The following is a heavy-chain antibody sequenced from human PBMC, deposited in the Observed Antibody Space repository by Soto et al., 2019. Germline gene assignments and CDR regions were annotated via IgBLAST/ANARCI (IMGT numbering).Heavy chain of an antibody. CDR1: GFTFSSYW. CDR3: AREQWLVLYYYYYGMDV. D-gene: IGHD6-19*01. V-gene: IGHV3-74*01. CDR2: INSDGSST. J-gene: IGHJ6*02. Sequence: TGGSLRLSCAASGFTFSSYWMHWVRQAPGKGLVWVSRINSDGSSTSYADSVKGRFTISRDNAKNTLYLQMNSLRAEDTAVYYCAREQWLVLYYYYYGMDVWGQGTTVTVS.